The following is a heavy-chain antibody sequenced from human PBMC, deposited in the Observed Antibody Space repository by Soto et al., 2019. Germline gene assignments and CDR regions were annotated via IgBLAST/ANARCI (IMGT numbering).Heavy chain of an antibody. Sequence: SETLSLTCAVYGGSFSGYYWTWIRQPPGTGLEWIGEINYSGSTNYNPSLKSRITINPDTSENQFSLQLNSVTPEDTAVYYCARDPAPGWFDPWGQGTLVTVSS. J-gene: IGHJ5*02. CDR3: ARDPAPGWFDP. CDR1: GGSFSGYY. V-gene: IGHV4-34*01. CDR2: INYSGST.